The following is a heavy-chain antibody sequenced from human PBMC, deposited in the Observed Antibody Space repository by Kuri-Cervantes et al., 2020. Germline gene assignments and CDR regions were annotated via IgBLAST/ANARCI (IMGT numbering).Heavy chain of an antibody. CDR3: ARTEHSSGWYAGAFDI. J-gene: IGHJ3*02. D-gene: IGHD6-19*01. Sequence: SETLSLTCAVSGYSISSGYYWGWIRQPPGKGLEWIGGIYHSGSTYYNPSLKSRVTISVDTSKNQFSLKLSSVTAADTAVYYCARTEHSSGWYAGAFDIWGQGTMVTVSS. CDR2: IYHSGST. V-gene: IGHV4-38-2*01. CDR1: GYSISSGYY.